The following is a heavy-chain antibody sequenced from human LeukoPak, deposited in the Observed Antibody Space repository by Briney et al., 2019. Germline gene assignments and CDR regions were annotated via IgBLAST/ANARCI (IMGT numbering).Heavy chain of an antibody. Sequence: SQTLSLTCAVSGGSISSGGYSWSWIRQPPGKGLEWIGYIYHSGSTYYNPSLKSRVTISVDRSKNQFSLKLSSVTAADTAVYYCARGRGDILTDYYYFDYWGQGTLVTVST. J-gene: IGHJ4*02. CDR2: IYHSGST. V-gene: IGHV4-30-2*01. CDR1: GGSISSGGYS. CDR3: ARGRGDILTDYYYFDY. D-gene: IGHD3-9*01.